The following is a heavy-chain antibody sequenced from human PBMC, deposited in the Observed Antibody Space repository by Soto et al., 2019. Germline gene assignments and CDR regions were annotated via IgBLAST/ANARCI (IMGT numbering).Heavy chain of an antibody. CDR2: INHSGST. CDR3: ARALLNEAGDY. J-gene: IGHJ4*02. CDR1: GGSFSGYY. V-gene: IGHV4-34*01. D-gene: IGHD2-8*01. Sequence: SETLSLTCAVYGGSFSGYYWSWIRQPPGKGLEWIGEINHSGSTNYNPSLKSRVTISVDTSKNQFSLKLSSVTAADTAVYYCARALLNEAGDYWGQGTLVTVSS.